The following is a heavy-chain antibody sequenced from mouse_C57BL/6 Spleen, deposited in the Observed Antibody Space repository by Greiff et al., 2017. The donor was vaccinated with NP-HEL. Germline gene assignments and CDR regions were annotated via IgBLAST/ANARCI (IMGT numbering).Heavy chain of an antibody. J-gene: IGHJ2*01. CDR1: GYTFTDYN. CDR2: INPNNGGT. V-gene: IGHV1-22*01. CDR3: ARHGRNWDVGDY. D-gene: IGHD4-1*01. Sequence: EVQLQESGPELVKPGASVKMSCKASGYTFTDYNMHWVKQSHGKSLEWIGYINPNNGGTSYNQKFKGKATLTVNKSSSTAYMELRSLTSEDSAVYYCARHGRNWDVGDYWGQGTTLTVSS.